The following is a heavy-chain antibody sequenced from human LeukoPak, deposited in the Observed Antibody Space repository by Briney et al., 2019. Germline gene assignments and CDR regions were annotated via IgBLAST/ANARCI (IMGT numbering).Heavy chain of an antibody. CDR1: GFTFSSNW. CDR3: ATEASSGLED. V-gene: IGHV3-7*01. D-gene: IGHD6-19*01. Sequence: GGSLRLSCAASGFTFSSNWMSWVRQAPGKGLEWVANIKQDGSEKYYLDSVKGRFTISRDNAENSLYLQMNSLRAEDTAVYYCATEASSGLEDWGQGVLVTVSS. J-gene: IGHJ4*02. CDR2: IKQDGSEK.